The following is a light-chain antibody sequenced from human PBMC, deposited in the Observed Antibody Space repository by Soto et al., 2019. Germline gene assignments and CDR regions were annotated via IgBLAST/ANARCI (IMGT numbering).Light chain of an antibody. J-gene: IGKJ4*01. V-gene: IGKV1-33*01. CDR1: QDISNY. CDR3: QQYDNLPLT. CDR2: DAS. Sequence: DIQMTQSPSSPSASVGDRVTITCQARQDISNYLNWYQQKPGKAPKLLIYDASNLETGVPSRFSGSGSGTDFTFTISSLQPEDIATYYCQQYDNLPLTFGGGTKVEIK.